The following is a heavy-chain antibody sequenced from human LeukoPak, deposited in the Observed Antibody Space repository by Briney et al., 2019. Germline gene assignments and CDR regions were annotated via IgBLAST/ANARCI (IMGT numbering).Heavy chain of an antibody. J-gene: IGHJ4*02. CDR1: GYTLAELS. Sequence: ASVKVSCKVSGYTLAELSMHWVRQAPGKGLEWMGGFDPEDGETIYAQKFQGRVTMTEDTSTDTAYMELSSLRSEDTAVYYCATGGIAAAGNYLDYWGQGTLVTVSS. V-gene: IGHV1-24*01. CDR2: FDPEDGET. CDR3: ATGGIAAAGNYLDY. D-gene: IGHD6-13*01.